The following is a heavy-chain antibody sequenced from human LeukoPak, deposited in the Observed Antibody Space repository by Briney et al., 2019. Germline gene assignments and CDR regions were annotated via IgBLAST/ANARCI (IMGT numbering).Heavy chain of an antibody. CDR3: ARGSRLWAPYYMDV. D-gene: IGHD5-18*01. J-gene: IGHJ6*03. CDR1: GFTFTSYN. Sequence: GGSLRLSCAASGFTFTSYNMNWVRQAPGKGLEWVSSITSSSSYIYYADSVKGRFTISRDNAKNSLYLQMNSLRAEDTAVYYCARGSRLWAPYYMDVWGKGTTVTVSS. CDR2: ITSSSSYI. V-gene: IGHV3-21*01.